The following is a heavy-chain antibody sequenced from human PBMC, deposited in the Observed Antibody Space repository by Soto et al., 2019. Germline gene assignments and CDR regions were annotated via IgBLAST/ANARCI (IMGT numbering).Heavy chain of an antibody. V-gene: IGHV3-53*02. CDR3: ARGLSLSEWWFDY. Sequence: EVQLVETGGGLIQPGGSLRLSCAVSGFTVSSNYMNWVRRAPGKGLEWVSVIYSGGTTDYADSVKARFTISRDSSKNTLYLQMNSLRAEDTAVYYCARGLSLSEWWFDYWGQGTLVTVSS. CDR2: IYSGGTT. D-gene: IGHD2-8*01. J-gene: IGHJ4*02. CDR1: GFTVSSNY.